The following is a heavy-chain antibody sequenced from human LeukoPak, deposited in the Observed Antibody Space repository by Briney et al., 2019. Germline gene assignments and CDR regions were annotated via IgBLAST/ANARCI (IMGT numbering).Heavy chain of an antibody. CDR2: ISYDGSNK. V-gene: IGHV3-30*18. CDR3: AKGGTYYYASGSPNPLYY. D-gene: IGHD3-10*01. J-gene: IGHJ4*02. Sequence: GSLRLSCAASGFTFSSYGMHWVRQAPGKGLEWVAVISYDGSNKYYADSVKGRFTISRDNSKNTLYLQMNSLRAEDTAVYYCAKGGTYYYASGSPNPLYYWSQGTLVTVSS. CDR1: GFTFSSYG.